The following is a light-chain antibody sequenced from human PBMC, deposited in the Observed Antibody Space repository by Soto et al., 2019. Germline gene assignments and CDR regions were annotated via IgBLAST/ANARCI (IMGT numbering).Light chain of an antibody. CDR3: SSYTSSTSPVV. J-gene: IGLJ2*01. V-gene: IGLV2-14*03. CDR1: SSDVGGYNY. Sequence: QSVLTQPASVSGSPGQSITISCTGTSSDVGGYNYVSWYQHNPGEAPKLMIFGVSNRPSGVSNRFSGSKSGNTASLTISGLQPEDEGIYYCSSYTSSTSPVVFGGGTKVTVL. CDR2: GVS.